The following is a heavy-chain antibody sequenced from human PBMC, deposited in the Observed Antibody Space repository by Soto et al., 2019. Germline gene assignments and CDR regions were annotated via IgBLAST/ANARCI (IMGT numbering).Heavy chain of an antibody. D-gene: IGHD5-12*01. Sequence: GGSLRLSCAASGFTFSSYAMSWVRQAPGKGLEWVSAISGSGGSTYYADSVKGRFTISRDNSKNTLYLQMNSLRAEDTAVYYCAKRRGGYSGYDWAAGGDYYYGMDVWGQGTTVTVSS. V-gene: IGHV3-23*01. CDR1: GFTFSSYA. J-gene: IGHJ6*02. CDR3: AKRRGGYSGYDWAAGGDYYYGMDV. CDR2: ISGSGGST.